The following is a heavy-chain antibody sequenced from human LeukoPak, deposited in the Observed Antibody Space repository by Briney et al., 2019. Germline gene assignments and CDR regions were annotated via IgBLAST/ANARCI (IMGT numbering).Heavy chain of an antibody. D-gene: IGHD3-22*01. V-gene: IGHV3-48*01. J-gene: IGHJ4*02. CDR3: AKDGGWDYYDSSA. CDR1: GFTFSSYS. CDR2: IGSSSTAI. Sequence: PGGSLRLSCAASGFTFSSYSMNWVRQAPGKGLEWVSNIGSSSTAIYYADSVKGRFTISRDNSKNTLYLQMNSLRAEDTAVYYCAKDGGWDYYDSSAGGQGTLVTVSS.